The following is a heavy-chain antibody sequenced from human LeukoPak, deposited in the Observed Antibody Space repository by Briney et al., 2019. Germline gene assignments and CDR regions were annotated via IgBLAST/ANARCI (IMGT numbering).Heavy chain of an antibody. V-gene: IGHV3-64*01. CDR2: ISSDGGST. CDR3: AREEGLDY. D-gene: IGHD5-12*01. CDR1: GFTFSMYA. J-gene: IGHJ4*02. Sequence: GGSLRLSCAASGFTFSMYAMHWVRQAPGKGLEYVSAISSDGGSTYYANSVKGRFTISRDNAKNSLYLQMNSLRAEDTAVYYCAREEGLDYWGQGTLVTVSS.